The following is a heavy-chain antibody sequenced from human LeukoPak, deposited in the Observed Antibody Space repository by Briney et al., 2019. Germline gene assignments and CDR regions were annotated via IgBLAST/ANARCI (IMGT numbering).Heavy chain of an antibody. Sequence: PGGSLRLSCAASGFIFSTYGMYWVRQAPGKGLEWVAFIRNDGSIKYCADSVKGRSTISRDNSKNTLYLQMNSLRAEDTAVYYCAKDSLADIDYWGQGTLVTVSS. CDR2: IRNDGSIK. D-gene: IGHD3-16*01. V-gene: IGHV3-30*02. CDR1: GFIFSTYG. CDR3: AKDSLADIDY. J-gene: IGHJ4*02.